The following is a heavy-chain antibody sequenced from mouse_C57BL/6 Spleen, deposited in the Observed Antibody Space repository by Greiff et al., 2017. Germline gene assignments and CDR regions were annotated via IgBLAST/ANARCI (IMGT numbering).Heavy chain of an antibody. CDR2: FYPGSGSI. J-gene: IGHJ3*01. CDR3: ARHEERAIYYGNYVFAY. Sequence: QVQLQQSGAELVKPGASVKLSCKASGYTFTEYTIHWVKQRSGQGLEWIGWFYPGSGSIKYNEKFKDKATLTADKSSSTVYMELSRLTSEDSAVYCCARHEERAIYYGNYVFAYWGQGTLVTVSA. D-gene: IGHD2-1*01. CDR1: GYTFTEYT. V-gene: IGHV1-62-2*01.